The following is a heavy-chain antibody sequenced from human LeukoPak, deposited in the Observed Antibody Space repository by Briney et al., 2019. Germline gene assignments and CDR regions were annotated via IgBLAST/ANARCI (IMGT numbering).Heavy chain of an antibody. J-gene: IGHJ4*02. D-gene: IGHD2-21*01. CDR1: GYSFTDYY. V-gene: IGHV1-2*02. CDR3: AVAPGDY. CDR2: INLNSGGT. Sequence: ASVKVSCKASGYSFTDYYMHWVRQAPGQGLEWMGWINLNSGGTNYAQKFQGRVTLTRDTSISTVYMELTTLTSDDTALYYCAVAPGDYWGQGTLVSVSA.